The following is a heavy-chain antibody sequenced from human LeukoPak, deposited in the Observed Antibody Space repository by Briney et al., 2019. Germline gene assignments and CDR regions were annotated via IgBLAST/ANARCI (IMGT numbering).Heavy chain of an antibody. D-gene: IGHD6-13*01. CDR1: GHTFTGYY. Sequence: ASVKVSCKASGHTFTGYYMHWVRQARGQGLEWMGWINPNSGGTNYAQKFQGRVTMTRDTSISTAYMELSRLRSDDTAVYYCARAVGTYSSSWYLFGYWGQGTLVTVSS. CDR3: ARAVGTYSSSWYLFGY. V-gene: IGHV1-2*02. CDR2: INPNSGGT. J-gene: IGHJ4*02.